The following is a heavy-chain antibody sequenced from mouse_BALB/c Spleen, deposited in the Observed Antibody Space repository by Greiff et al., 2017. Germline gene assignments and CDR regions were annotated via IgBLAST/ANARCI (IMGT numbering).Heavy chain of an antibody. D-gene: IGHD2-1*01. J-gene: IGHJ3*01. CDR2: IWGGGST. CDR1: GFSLSRYS. Sequence: VQRVESGPGLVAPSQSLSITCTVSGFSLSRYSVHWVRQPPGKGLEWLGMIWGGGSTDYNSALKSRLSISKDNSKSQVFLKMNSLQTDDTAMYYCARNEDYGNYIWFAYWGQGTLVTVSA. V-gene: IGHV2-6-4*01. CDR3: ARNEDYGNYIWFAY.